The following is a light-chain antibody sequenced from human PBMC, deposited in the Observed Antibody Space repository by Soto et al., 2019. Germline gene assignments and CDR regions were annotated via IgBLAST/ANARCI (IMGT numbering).Light chain of an antibody. Sequence: SYELTQPPSVSVAPGQTARITCGGNNIGSKSVHGYQQKPGQAPVLVVYDDSDRPSGSPERFSGSNSGNTATLTISRVEAGDEADYYCQVWDSSSDLYVFGTGTKVTVL. CDR3: QVWDSSSDLYV. J-gene: IGLJ1*01. CDR1: NIGSKS. V-gene: IGLV3-21*02. CDR2: DDS.